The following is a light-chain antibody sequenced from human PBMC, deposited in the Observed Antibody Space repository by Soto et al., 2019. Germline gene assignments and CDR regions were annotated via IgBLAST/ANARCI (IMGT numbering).Light chain of an antibody. V-gene: IGKV1-5*01. J-gene: IGKJ2*02. CDR2: DAS. CDR3: QQYNSYCT. CDR1: RSISSW. Sequence: DIQMTQSPSTLSASVGDRVTITFRASRSISSWLAWYQQKPGKAPKVLIYDASSLERGVSSRFSGRGSGTEFTLTISSLQPDDFATYYCQQYNSYCTFGQGTKVDIK.